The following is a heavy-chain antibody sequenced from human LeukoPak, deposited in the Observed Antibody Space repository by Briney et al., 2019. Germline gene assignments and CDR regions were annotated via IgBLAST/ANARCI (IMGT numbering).Heavy chain of an antibody. CDR2: IRYDGSNK. V-gene: IGHV3-30*02. Sequence: GGSLRLSCAASGFTFSSYGMHWVRQAPGKGLEWVAFIRYDGSNKYYADSVKGRFTISRDNSKNMLYLQMNSLRAEDTAVYYCAKEVRRYFQHWGQGTLVTVSS. D-gene: IGHD3-22*01. CDR3: AKEVRRYFQH. J-gene: IGHJ1*01. CDR1: GFTFSSYG.